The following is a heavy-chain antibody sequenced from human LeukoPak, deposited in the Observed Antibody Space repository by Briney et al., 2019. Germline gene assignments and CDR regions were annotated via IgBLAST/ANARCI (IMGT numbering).Heavy chain of an antibody. Sequence: GGSLRLSCAASGFTFSGSAMHWVRQASGKGLEWVGRIRSKANSYATAYAASVKGRFTISRDDSKNTAYLQMNSLKTEDTAVYYCTRTGYSSSRPFDYWGQGTLVTVSS. CDR3: TRTGYSSSRPFDY. V-gene: IGHV3-73*01. J-gene: IGHJ4*02. D-gene: IGHD6-13*01. CDR1: GFTFSGSA. CDR2: IRSKANSYAT.